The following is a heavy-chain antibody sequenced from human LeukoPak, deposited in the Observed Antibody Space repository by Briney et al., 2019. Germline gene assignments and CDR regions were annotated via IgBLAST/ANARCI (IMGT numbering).Heavy chain of an antibody. D-gene: IGHD3-10*01. V-gene: IGHV3-21*01. CDR2: ISSSSSYI. J-gene: IGHJ3*02. Sequence: PGGSLRLSCAASGFTFSSYSMNWVRQAPGKGLEWVSSISSSSSYIYYADSVKGRFTISRDNAKNSLYLQMNSLRAEDTAVYYCAREDPLSGKGNDAFDIWGQGTMVTVSS. CDR3: AREDPLSGKGNDAFDI. CDR1: GFTFSSYS.